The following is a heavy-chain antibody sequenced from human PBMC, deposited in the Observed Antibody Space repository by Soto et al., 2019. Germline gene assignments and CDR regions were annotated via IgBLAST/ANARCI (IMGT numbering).Heavy chain of an antibody. CDR2: IIPIFGTA. V-gene: IGHV1-69*06. D-gene: IGHD2-21*02. CDR1: GGTFSSYA. Sequence: QVQLVQSGAEVKKPGSSVKVSCKASGGTFSSYAISWVRQAPGQGLEWMGGIIPIFGTANYAQKFQGRVTITADKSTSTAYMELSSMRSEDTGVYYCARGGGFCGGDCYKGGIDYWGQGTLVTVSS. CDR3: ARGGGFCGGDCYKGGIDY. J-gene: IGHJ4*02.